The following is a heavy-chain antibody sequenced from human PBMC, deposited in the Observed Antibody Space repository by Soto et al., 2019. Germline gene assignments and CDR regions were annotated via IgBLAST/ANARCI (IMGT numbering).Heavy chain of an antibody. CDR1: GDSTSRGGYY. CDR3: ARGAADYGDAFDI. V-gene: IGHV4-31*03. Sequence: QVRLQESGPGLVKPSQTLSLTCRVSGDSTSRGGYYWSWIRQHPGKGLEWIGYIYWSGNTYFNPSLKSRVSISLGTSSNQLSLKLTSVTAAETAVYYCARGAADYGDAFDIWGQGTTVTVSS. CDR2: IYWSGNT. D-gene: IGHD4-17*01. J-gene: IGHJ3*02.